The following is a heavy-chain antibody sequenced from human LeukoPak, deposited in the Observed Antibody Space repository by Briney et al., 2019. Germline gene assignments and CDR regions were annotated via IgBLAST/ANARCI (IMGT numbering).Heavy chain of an antibody. CDR2: ISDNEGTT. J-gene: IGHJ4*02. V-gene: IGHV3-23*01. CDR3: ARHDSFIPF. CDR1: GFNFNYYA. Sequence: PGGSLRLSCAASGFNFNYYAMSWVRQAPGKGLEWVSGISDNEGTTYYTDSVKGRFTIFRDNRKNTVYLQMNNLRADDTAVYFCARHDSFIPFWGQGTLVTVSS. D-gene: IGHD3-16*02.